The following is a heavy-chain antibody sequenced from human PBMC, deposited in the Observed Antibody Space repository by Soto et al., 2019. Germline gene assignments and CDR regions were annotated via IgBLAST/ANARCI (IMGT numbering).Heavy chain of an antibody. V-gene: IGHV3-74*01. J-gene: IGHJ4*02. CDR1: GFTFNTHW. D-gene: IGHD1-26*01. Sequence: GGSVRLSCTASGFTFNTHWMHWVRQAPGKGLVWVSRIYFDGITTNYADSVKGRLTVSRDNAKNTVYLHANTLRDEDTAVYYCARGGAMGVDYWGQGTLVTVSS. CDR3: ARGGAMGVDY. CDR2: IYFDGITT.